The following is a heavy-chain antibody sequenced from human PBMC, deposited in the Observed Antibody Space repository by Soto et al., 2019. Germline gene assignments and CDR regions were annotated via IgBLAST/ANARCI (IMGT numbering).Heavy chain of an antibody. CDR2: ISYDGSNK. V-gene: IGHV3-30-3*01. D-gene: IGHD6-19*01. CDR3: AREMQWLVRGWFDP. Sequence: QVQLVESGGGVVQPGRSLRLSCAASGFTFSSYAMHWVRQAPGKGLEWVAVISYDGSNKYYADSGKGRFTISRDNSKNTLYLQMNSLRAEDTAVYYCAREMQWLVRGWFDPWGQGTLVTVSS. J-gene: IGHJ5*02. CDR1: GFTFSSYA.